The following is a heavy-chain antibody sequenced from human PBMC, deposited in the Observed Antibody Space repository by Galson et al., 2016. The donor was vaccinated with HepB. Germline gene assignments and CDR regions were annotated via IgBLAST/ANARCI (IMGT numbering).Heavy chain of an antibody. CDR1: GFTFSAYW. Sequence: SLRLSCAASGFTFSAYWMNWVRQAPGQGLEWVANIKRDGSQIYYVDSVKGRSTISRDNFQNSLFLQMNSLRAEDTAVYYCARAQWRQARRAAYFDYWGQGALVTVSS. J-gene: IGHJ4*02. CDR2: IKRDGSQI. D-gene: IGHD5-18*01. V-gene: IGHV3-7*04. CDR3: ARAQWRQARRAAYFDY.